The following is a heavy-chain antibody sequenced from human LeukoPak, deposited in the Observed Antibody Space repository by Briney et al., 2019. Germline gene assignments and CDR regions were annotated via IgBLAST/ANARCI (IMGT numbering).Heavy chain of an antibody. Sequence: GGSLRLSCAASGFTFSNAWMSWVRQAPGKGLEWVSGISGSGGSTYYADSVKGRFTISRDNSKNTLYLQMNSLRAEDTAIYYCARRYDYFDYWGQGTLVTVPS. V-gene: IGHV3-23*01. D-gene: IGHD1-1*01. J-gene: IGHJ4*02. CDR1: GFTFSNAW. CDR3: ARRYDYFDY. CDR2: ISGSGGST.